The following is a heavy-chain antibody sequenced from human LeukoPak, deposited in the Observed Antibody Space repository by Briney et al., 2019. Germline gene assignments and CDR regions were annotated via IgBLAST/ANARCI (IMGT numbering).Heavy chain of an antibody. J-gene: IGHJ3*02. D-gene: IGHD6-13*01. CDR1: GFTFSSYS. CDR2: ISSSSSYI. CDR3: ARGARIAAAAAPGDAFDI. V-gene: IGHV3-21*01. Sequence: GGSLRLSCAASGFTFSSYSMNWVRQAPGKGLEWVSSISSSSSYIYYADSVKGRFTISRDNAKNSLYLQMNSLRAEDTAVYYCARGARIAAAAAPGDAFDIWGQGTMVTVSS.